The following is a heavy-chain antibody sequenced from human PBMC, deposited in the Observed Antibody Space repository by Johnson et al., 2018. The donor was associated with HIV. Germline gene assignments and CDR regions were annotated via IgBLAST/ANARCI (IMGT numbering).Heavy chain of an antibody. CDR1: GFTVSSNY. CDR2: INWNGGST. V-gene: IGHV3-20*04. J-gene: IGHJ3*02. Sequence: VQLVESGGGLIQPGGSLRLSCAASGFTVSSNYMSWVRQAPGKGLEWVSGINWNGGSTGYADSVKGRFTISRDNAKNSLYLQMNSLRAEDTALYYCTKSGSPGPYIDAFDIWGQGTMVTVSS. CDR3: TKSGSPGPYIDAFDI. D-gene: IGHD3-10*01.